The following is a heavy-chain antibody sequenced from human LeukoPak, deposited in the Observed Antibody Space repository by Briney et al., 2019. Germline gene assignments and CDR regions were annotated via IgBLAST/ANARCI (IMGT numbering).Heavy chain of an antibody. CDR1: GGSISSSSYY. V-gene: IGHV4-39*07. CDR3: ARDRDYYDSSGYDLDY. CDR2: ISHSGST. D-gene: IGHD3-22*01. J-gene: IGHJ4*02. Sequence: SETLSLTCTVSGGSISSSSYYWGWIRQPPGKGLEWIGSISHSGSTYYNPSLKSRVTISVDTSKNQFSLKLSSVTAADTAVYYCARDRDYYDSSGYDLDYWGQGTLVTVSS.